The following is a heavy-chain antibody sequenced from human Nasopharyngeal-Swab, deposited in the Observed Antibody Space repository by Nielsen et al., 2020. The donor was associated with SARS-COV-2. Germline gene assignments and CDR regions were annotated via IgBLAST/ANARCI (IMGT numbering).Heavy chain of an antibody. Sequence: GESLKISCAASGFTFDTYWMAWVRQAPGKGLEWVANIKQDGSVKYYVDSVKGRFTISRDNAKNSLYLQMNSLRAGDTAVYYCAGGNSNDYWGQGTLVTVSS. J-gene: IGHJ4*02. CDR1: GFTFDTYW. CDR3: AGGNSNDY. CDR2: IKQDGSVK. V-gene: IGHV3-7*01. D-gene: IGHD2-21*01.